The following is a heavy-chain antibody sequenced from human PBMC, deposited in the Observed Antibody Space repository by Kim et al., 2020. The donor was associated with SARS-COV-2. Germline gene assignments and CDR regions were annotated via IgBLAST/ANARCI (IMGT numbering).Heavy chain of an antibody. Sequence: GGSLRLSCAASGFTFSSYWMSWVRQAPGKGLEWVANIKQDGSEKYYVDSVKGRFTISRDNAKNSLYLQMNSLRAEDIAVYYCARDPSYYDFWSGYYSARPLDYGGQGTLVTVSS. V-gene: IGHV3-7*01. D-gene: IGHD3-3*01. CDR2: IKQDGSEK. CDR1: GFTFSSYW. CDR3: ARDPSYYDFWSGYYSARPLDY. J-gene: IGHJ4*02.